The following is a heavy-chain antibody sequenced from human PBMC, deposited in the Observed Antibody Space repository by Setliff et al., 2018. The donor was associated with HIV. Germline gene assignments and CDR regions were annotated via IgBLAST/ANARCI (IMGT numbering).Heavy chain of an antibody. J-gene: IGHJ4*02. CDR2: IYSNGKN. Sequence: SSETLSLTCTVSYGSISGHYWSWLRQPAGKGLEWIGRIYSNGKNDYNPSLKSRVTISEDTSKNQFSLKVNSVTAADTAMYFCARESQDGLDYWGQGRLVTVSS. CDR1: YGSISGHY. D-gene: IGHD2-8*01. V-gene: IGHV4-4*07. CDR3: ARESQDGLDY.